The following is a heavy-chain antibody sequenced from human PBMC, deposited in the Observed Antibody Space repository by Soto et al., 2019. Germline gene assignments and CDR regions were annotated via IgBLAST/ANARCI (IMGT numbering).Heavy chain of an antibody. J-gene: IGHJ4*02. Sequence: SETLSLTCTVSGGSISSYYWSWIRQPPGKGLEWIGYIYYSGSTNYNPSLKSRVTISVDTSKNQFSLKLSSVTAADTAVYYCARTVEMATLDPTYYFDYWGQGTLVTVSS. V-gene: IGHV4-59*08. D-gene: IGHD5-12*01. CDR2: IYYSGST. CDR1: GGSISSYY. CDR3: ARTVEMATLDPTYYFDY.